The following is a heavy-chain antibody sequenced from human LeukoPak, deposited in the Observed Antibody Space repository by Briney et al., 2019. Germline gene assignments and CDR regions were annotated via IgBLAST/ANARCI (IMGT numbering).Heavy chain of an antibody. V-gene: IGHV3-33*01. CDR1: GFTFSSYG. CDR2: IWYDGSNK. CDR3: AREGRGYSYGYTLF. J-gene: IGHJ3*01. Sequence: SCKASGFTFSSYGMHWVRQAPGKGLEWVAVIWYDGSNKYYADSVKGRFTISRDNSKNTLYLQMNSLRAEDTAVYYCAREGRGYSYGYTLFWGQGTMVTVSS. D-gene: IGHD5-18*01.